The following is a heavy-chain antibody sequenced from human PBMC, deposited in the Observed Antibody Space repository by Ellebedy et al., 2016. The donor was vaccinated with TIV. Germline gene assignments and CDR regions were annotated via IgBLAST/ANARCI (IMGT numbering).Heavy chain of an antibody. CDR3: ARELDYDYYGLDV. Sequence: AASVKVSCKASGATFTSYAISWVRQAPGQGLEWMGGIIPILGTANYPQKFQGRVTITADESTNTAYMDLSSLRSEDTAVYFCARELDYDYYGLDVWGQGTTVTVSS. CDR1: GATFTSYA. CDR2: IIPILGTA. V-gene: IGHV1-69*13. J-gene: IGHJ6*02.